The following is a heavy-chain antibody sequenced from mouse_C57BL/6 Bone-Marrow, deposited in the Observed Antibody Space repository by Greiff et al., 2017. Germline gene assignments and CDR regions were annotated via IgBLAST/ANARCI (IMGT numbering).Heavy chain of an antibody. V-gene: IGHV8-12*01. J-gene: IGHJ4*01. CDR3: ARKDDYDSPYYAMDY. CDR2: IYWDDDK. Sequence: QVTLKVCGPGILQSSQTLSLTCSFSGFSLSTSGMGVSWIRQPSGKGLEWLAHIYWDDDKRYNPSLKSRLTISKDTSRNQVFLKITSVDTADTATYYCARKDDYDSPYYAMDYWGQGTSVTVSS. CDR1: GFSLSTSGMG. D-gene: IGHD2-4*01.